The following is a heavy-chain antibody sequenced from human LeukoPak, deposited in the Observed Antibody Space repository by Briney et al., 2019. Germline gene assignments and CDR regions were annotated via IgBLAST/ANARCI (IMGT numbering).Heavy chain of an antibody. CDR1: GYTFTGYY. D-gene: IGHD1-7*01. CDR2: INPNSGGT. V-gene: IGHV1-2*02. Sequence: ASVKVSCKASGYTFTGYYMHWVRQAPGQGLEWMGWINPNSGGTNHAQKFQGRVTMTRDTSISTAYMELSRLRSDDTAVYYCARSKTKLELLGGYWGQGTLVTVSS. CDR3: ARSKTKLELLGGY. J-gene: IGHJ4*02.